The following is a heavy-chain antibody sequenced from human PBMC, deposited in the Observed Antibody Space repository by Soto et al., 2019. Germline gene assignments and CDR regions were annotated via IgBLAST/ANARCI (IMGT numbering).Heavy chain of an antibody. V-gene: IGHV1-69*01. CDR3: ARGPLDYSGCPTTGDFDY. J-gene: IGHJ4*02. CDR2: IIPIFGTA. D-gene: IGHD6-19*01. CDR1: GGTFSSYA. Sequence: QVQLVQSGAEVKKPGSSVKVSCKASGGTFSSYAISWVRQAPGQGLEWMGGIIPIFGTANYAQKFQGRVTITADESTSTAYMELSSLRSEDTAVYYCARGPLDYSGCPTTGDFDYWGQGTLVTVSS.